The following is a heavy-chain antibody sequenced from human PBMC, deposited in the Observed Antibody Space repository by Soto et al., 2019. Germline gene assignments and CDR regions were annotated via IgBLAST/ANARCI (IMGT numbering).Heavy chain of an antibody. CDR2: ISFDGSNK. V-gene: IGHV3-30*18. J-gene: IGHJ3*02. CDR3: AKEKKNFRDAFDR. CDR1: GFTFSSYG. D-gene: IGHD3-10*01. Sequence: VQLVESGGGVVQPGRSLRLSCAASGFTFSSYGMHWVRQAPGKGLEWVAVISFDGSNKYYADSVKGRFTISRDNSKNTLFLQMNSLSAEDTAVYYCAKEKKNFRDAFDRWGQGTMVTVSS.